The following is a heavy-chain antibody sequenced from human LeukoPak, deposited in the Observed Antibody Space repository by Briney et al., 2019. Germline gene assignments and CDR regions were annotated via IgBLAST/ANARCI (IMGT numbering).Heavy chain of an antibody. CDR1: GFSFNTYS. V-gene: IGHV3-21*01. CDR3: VRDNFGDYLPYF. J-gene: IGHJ4*02. CDR2: ISPSSDGI. D-gene: IGHD4-17*01. Sequence: GGSLRLSCADSGFSFNTYSMNWVRQAPGKGLEWVSSISPSSDGIFYADSLRGRFTVSRDNAKNLLYLHLNSLRVEDTAVYFCVRDNFGDYLPYFWGQGTLVTVSS.